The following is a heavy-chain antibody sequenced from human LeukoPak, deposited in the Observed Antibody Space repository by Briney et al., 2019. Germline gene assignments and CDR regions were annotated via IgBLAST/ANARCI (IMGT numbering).Heavy chain of an antibody. Sequence: ASVKVSCKASGYTFTTYGISWVRQAPGQGLEWLSSISVYNGNTNYAQKLQGRVTMTTDTSTSTAYMELRSLRSHDTAVYYCARMILLLGDVLTVPPRGFDYWGQGTLVTVSS. V-gene: IGHV1-18*01. D-gene: IGHD3-9*01. CDR1: GYTFTTYG. J-gene: IGHJ4*02. CDR2: ISVYNGNT. CDR3: ARMILLLGDVLTVPPRGFDY.